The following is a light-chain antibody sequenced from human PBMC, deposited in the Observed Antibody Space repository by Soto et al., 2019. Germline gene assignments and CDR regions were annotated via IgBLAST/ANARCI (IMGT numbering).Light chain of an antibody. CDR3: QQYARSPQT. CDR2: AAS. V-gene: IGKV1D-16*01. Sequence: DIQMTQSPSSVSASVGDRVTITCRATQGISSWLAWYQQKPGKAPKLLIYAASSLQSGVPSRFSGSGSGTDFTLTISRLKPEDFAVYYCQQYARSPQTFGQGTKVEI. J-gene: IGKJ1*01. CDR1: QGISSW.